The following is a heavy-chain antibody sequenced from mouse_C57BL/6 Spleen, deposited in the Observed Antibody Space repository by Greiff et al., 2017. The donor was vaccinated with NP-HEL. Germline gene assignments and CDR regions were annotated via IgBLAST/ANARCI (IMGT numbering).Heavy chain of an antibody. J-gene: IGHJ4*01. V-gene: IGHV1-69*01. CDR3: AREMDY. Sequence: QVQLQQPGAELVMPGASVKLSCKASGYTFTSYWMHWVKQRPGQGLEWIGEIDPSDSYTNYNQKFKGKSTLTVDKSSSTAYMQLSSLTSEDSAVYYCAREMDYWGQGTSVTGSS. CDR2: IDPSDSYT. CDR1: GYTFTSYW.